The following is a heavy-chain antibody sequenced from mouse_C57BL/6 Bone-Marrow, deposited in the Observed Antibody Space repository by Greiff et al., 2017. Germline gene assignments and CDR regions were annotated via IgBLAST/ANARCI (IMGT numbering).Heavy chain of an antibody. CDR1: GYTFTSYW. D-gene: IGHD1-1*01. J-gene: IGHJ4*01. CDR3: AREVLRVAMDY. CDR2: IHPNSGST. V-gene: IGHV1-64*01. Sequence: VQLQQPGAELVKPGASVKLSCKASGYTFTSYWMHWVKQRPGQGLEWIGMIHPNSGSTNYNEKFKSKATLTVDNSSSTAYMQLSSLTSEDSAVYYCAREVLRVAMDYWGQGTSVTVSS.